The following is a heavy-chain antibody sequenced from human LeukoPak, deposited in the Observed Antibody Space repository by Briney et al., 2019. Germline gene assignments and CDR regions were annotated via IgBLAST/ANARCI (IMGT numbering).Heavy chain of an antibody. D-gene: IGHD3-3*01. Sequence: SETLSLTSTVSGGSISSYYWSWIRQPPGKGLEWIGYIYYSGSTNYNPSLKSRVTISVDTSKNQFSLKLSSVTAADTAVYYCARGLPVLEWLVYWYFDLWGRGTLVTVSS. CDR3: ARGLPVLEWLVYWYFDL. V-gene: IGHV4-59*01. J-gene: IGHJ2*01. CDR2: IYYSGST. CDR1: GGSISSYY.